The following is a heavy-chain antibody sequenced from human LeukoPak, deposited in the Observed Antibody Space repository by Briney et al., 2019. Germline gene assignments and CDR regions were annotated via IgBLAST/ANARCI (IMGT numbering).Heavy chain of an antibody. CDR1: GYSFTSYW. J-gene: IGHJ4*02. D-gene: IGHD2-15*01. CDR2: IYPGDSDT. Sequence: GESLKISCKGSGYSFTSYWIGWMRHMPGKGLEWMGIIYPGDSDTRYSPSFQGQVTISADKSISTAYLQWSSLKASDTAMYYCARHGDCSGGSCYSFDYWGQGTLVTVSS. V-gene: IGHV5-51*01. CDR3: ARHGDCSGGSCYSFDY.